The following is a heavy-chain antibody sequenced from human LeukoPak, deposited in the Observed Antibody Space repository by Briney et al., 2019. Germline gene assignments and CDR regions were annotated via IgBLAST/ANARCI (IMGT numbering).Heavy chain of an antibody. Sequence: GESLKISCKGSGYSFTSYWIGWVRQMPGKGLEWMGITYPGDSDTRYSPSFQGQVTISADKSISTAYLQWSSLKASDTAMYYCARPLGPITTKGPVWFDPWGQGTLGTVSS. D-gene: IGHD3-22*01. J-gene: IGHJ5*02. CDR2: TYPGDSDT. V-gene: IGHV5-51*01. CDR3: ARPLGPITTKGPVWFDP. CDR1: GYSFTSYW.